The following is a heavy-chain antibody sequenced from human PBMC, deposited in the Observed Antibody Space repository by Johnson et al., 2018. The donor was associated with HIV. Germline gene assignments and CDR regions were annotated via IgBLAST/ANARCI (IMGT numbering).Heavy chain of an antibody. J-gene: IGHJ3*02. CDR3: ARDNMLWELRGFDI. Sequence: QVQLVESGGGVVQPGRSLRLSCVASGFTFSSYAMHWVRQAPGKGLEWVAHVGHDGGIYPYAESVKGRFTVYRDNSKNTLYLQMNNLGAEDTAVYYCARDNMLWELRGFDIWGQGTMVTVSS. CDR1: GFTFSSYA. CDR2: VGHDGGIY. D-gene: IGHD3-10*02. V-gene: IGHV3-30-3*01.